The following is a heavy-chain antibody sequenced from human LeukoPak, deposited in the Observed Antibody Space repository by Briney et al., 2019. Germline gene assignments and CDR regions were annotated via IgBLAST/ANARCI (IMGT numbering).Heavy chain of an antibody. D-gene: IGHD6-19*01. CDR3: AKDRYSSGWDPLDY. CDR1: GFTFSSYG. V-gene: IGHV3-30*18. CDR2: ISYDGSNK. J-gene: IGHJ4*02. Sequence: GRSLRLSCAASGFTFSSYGMHGVRQAPGKGLEWVAVISYDGSNKYYADSVKGRFTISRDNSKNTLYLQMNSLRAEDTAVYYCAKDRYSSGWDPLDYWGQGTLVTVSS.